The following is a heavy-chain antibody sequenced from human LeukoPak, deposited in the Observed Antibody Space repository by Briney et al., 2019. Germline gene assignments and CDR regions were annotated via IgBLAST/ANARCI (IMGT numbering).Heavy chain of an antibody. V-gene: IGHV3-21*01. Sequence: GGSLRLSCAASGFTFSSYSMNWVRQAPGEGLEWVSSISSSSSYIYYADSVKGRFTISRDNAKNSLYLRMNSLRAGDTAVYYCARDDMIDYWGQGTLVTVSS. CDR1: GFTFSSYS. J-gene: IGHJ4*02. CDR3: ARDDMIDY. D-gene: IGHD2-15*01. CDR2: ISSSSSYI.